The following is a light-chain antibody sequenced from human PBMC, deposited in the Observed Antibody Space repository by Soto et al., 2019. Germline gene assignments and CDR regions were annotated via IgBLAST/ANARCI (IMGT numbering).Light chain of an antibody. CDR3: QHHRT. J-gene: IGKJ1*01. CDR1: QSVNTW. CDR2: DAS. Sequence: DIQLTQSPSTLSASVGDRVTITCRASQSVNTWLAWYQQRPGKAPKVLISDASTVESGVPSRFSGSGSGTQFALTITNLQSDDFATYYCQHHRTFGQGTKVDIK. V-gene: IGKV1-5*01.